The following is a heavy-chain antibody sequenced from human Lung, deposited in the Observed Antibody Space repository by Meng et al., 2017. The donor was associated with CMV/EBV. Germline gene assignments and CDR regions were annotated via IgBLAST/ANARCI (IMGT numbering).Heavy chain of an antibody. D-gene: IGHD1-26*01. CDR3: TTGWGQYFDY. J-gene: IGHJ4*02. CDR1: DSPVTHAC. Sequence: CVASDSPVTHACMHWARQGPGRGLGWVGRIKNESDGGTADSAAPVKGRFTISRDDSRNTVDLQMDNMKTEDTAVYYCTTGWGQYFDYWGRGALVTVSS. V-gene: IGHV3-15*07. CDR2: IKNESDGGTA.